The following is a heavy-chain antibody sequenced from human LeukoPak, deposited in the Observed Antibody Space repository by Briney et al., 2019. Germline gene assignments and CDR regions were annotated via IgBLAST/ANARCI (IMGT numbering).Heavy chain of an antibody. CDR2: ISPSDGAT. Sequence: ASVKVSCKASGNTFTNHNMHWVRLAPGQGLEWMGIISPSDGATNYAHKFQGRVTMTRDTSTSTVYMELSSLKSEDTAVYYCAREVAAPFRFDDWGQGTLVTV. CDR1: GNTFTNHN. V-gene: IGHV1-46*01. CDR3: AREVAAPFRFDD. J-gene: IGHJ4*02. D-gene: IGHD2-15*01.